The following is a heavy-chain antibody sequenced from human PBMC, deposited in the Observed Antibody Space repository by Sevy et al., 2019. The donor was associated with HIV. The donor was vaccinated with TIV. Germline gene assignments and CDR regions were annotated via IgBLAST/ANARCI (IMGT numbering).Heavy chain of an antibody. D-gene: IGHD6-13*01. CDR1: GFTFSDHY. V-gene: IGHV3-72*01. CDR2: TRNKADGYTT. J-gene: IGHJ4*02. CDR3: ATHAGIAAAGRVFDY. Sequence: GGSLRLSCVASGFTFSDHYMEWVRQAPGKGLEWVGRTRNKADGYTTEYAASVKGRLTISRDESKNSLYVQMNSLKAEDTAGYYCATHAGIAAAGRVFDYWGQGTLVTVSS.